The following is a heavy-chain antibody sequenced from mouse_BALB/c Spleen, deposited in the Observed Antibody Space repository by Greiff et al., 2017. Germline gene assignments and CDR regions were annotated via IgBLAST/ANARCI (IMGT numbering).Heavy chain of an antibody. J-gene: IGHJ2*01. CDR1: GYSITSGYY. CDR3: AREGTTASFDY. D-gene: IGHD1-2*01. CDR2: ISYDGSN. Sequence: EVQLQESGPGLVKPSQSLSLTCSVTGYSITSGYYWNWIRQFPGNKLEWMGYISYDGSNNYNPSLKNRISITRDTSKNQFFLKLNSVTTEDTATYYCAREGTTASFDYWGQGTTLTVSS. V-gene: IGHV3-6*02.